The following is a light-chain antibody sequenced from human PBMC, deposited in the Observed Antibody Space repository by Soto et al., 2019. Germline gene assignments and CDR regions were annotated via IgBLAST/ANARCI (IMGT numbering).Light chain of an antibody. CDR3: QQYGSSGT. CDR1: QSVSSNY. CDR2: GAS. Sequence: NVVTPFPSRPGLSPGGRGPLSCRASQSVSSNYLAWYQQKPGQAPRLLIYGASNRATGIPDRFSGSGSGTDFTLTISRLEPEDFAVYYCQQYGSSGTFGQGTKVDIK. J-gene: IGKJ1*01. V-gene: IGKV3-20*01.